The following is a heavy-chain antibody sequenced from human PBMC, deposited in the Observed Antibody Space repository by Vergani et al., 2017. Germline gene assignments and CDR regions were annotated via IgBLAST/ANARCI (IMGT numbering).Heavy chain of an antibody. D-gene: IGHD3-22*01. CDR3: ATGVDSSGYFVGFDD. V-gene: IGHV1-24*01. CDR1: GYTLTELS. CDR2: FDPEDGET. J-gene: IGHJ4*02. Sequence: QVQLVQSGAEVKKPVASLKVSCKVSGYTLTELSMHWLRQAPGKGLEWMGGFDPEDGETIYAQKFQGRVTMTEETSTDTAYMELSSLRSEDTAVYYCATGVDSSGYFVGFDDWGQGTLVTVSA.